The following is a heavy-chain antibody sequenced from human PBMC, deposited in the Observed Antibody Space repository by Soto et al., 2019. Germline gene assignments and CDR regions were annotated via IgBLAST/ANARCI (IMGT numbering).Heavy chain of an antibody. Sequence: GGSLRLSCTASGLPHSSFAMMWVRQAPGKGLECVSGIYGNGGGIEYADSVKGRFTISRGNSKNTVYLQMTDLRADDTAVYYCAKDAVYNDGLWLMDHWGQGTQVTVSS. D-gene: IGHD2-21*01. CDR3: AKDAVYNDGLWLMDH. J-gene: IGHJ4*02. CDR2: IYGNGGGI. V-gene: IGHV3-23*01. CDR1: GLPHSSFA.